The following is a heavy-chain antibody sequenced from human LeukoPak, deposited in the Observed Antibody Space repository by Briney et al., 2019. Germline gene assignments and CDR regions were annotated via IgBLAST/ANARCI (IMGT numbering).Heavy chain of an antibody. Sequence: PGGSLRLSCAASGFTFSSYLMHWVRQVPGKGLVWVSRINSHGSSTSYADSVKGRFTISRDNAKNTLYLQMNSLRVEDTAVYYCARGPPDGSGSYYPGADWGQGTLVTVSS. J-gene: IGHJ4*02. CDR2: INSHGSST. V-gene: IGHV3-74*01. D-gene: IGHD3-10*01. CDR3: ARGPPDGSGSYYPGAD. CDR1: GFTFSSYL.